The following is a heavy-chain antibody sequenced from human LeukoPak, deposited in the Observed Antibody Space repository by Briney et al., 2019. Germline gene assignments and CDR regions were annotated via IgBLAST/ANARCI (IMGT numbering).Heavy chain of an antibody. D-gene: IGHD6-13*01. Sequence: SGPTLVKPTQILTLTCTFSGFSLSTSGVGVGWIRQPPGKALECLALIYWDDDKRYSPSLKSRLTITNDTSKNQVVLTMTNMDPVDTGTYYCAHRRSSSWEDGVDLFDVWGQGTVVTVSS. CDR2: IYWDDDK. CDR1: GFSLSTSGVG. CDR3: AHRRSSSWEDGVDLFDV. V-gene: IGHV2-5*02. J-gene: IGHJ3*01.